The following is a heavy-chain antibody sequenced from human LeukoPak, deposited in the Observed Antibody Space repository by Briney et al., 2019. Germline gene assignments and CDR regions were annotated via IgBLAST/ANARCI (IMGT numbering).Heavy chain of an antibody. V-gene: IGHV1-2*02. D-gene: IGHD3-3*01. CDR2: INPNSGGT. CDR3: ARDSNTIFGVVMKYFDY. Sequence: GASVKVSCKASGGTFSSYAISWVRQAPGQGLEWMGWINPNSGGTNYAQKFQGRVTMTRDTSISTAYMELSRLRSDDTAVYYCARDSNTIFGVVMKYFDYWGQGTLVTVSS. J-gene: IGHJ4*02. CDR1: GGTFSSYA.